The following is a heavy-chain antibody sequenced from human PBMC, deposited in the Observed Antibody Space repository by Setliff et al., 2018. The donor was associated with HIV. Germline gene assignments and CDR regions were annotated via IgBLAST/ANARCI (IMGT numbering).Heavy chain of an antibody. CDR2: ISTYGGST. V-gene: IGHV1-18*01. D-gene: IGHD1-26*01. CDR3: ATLNCPSGRCPQYNYYYYMDV. CDR1: GSTSSTDA. J-gene: IGHJ6*03. Sequence: ASVKVSCKASGSTSSTDAISWVRQAPGQGLEWMGWISTYGGSTNYAQKFQGRVTITTDESTSTAYMELSSLRSEDTAVYYCATLNCPSGRCPQYNYYYYMDVWGKGTTVTVSS.